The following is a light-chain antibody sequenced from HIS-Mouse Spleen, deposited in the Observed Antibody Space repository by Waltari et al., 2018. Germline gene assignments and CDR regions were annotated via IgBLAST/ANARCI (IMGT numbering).Light chain of an antibody. CDR3: YSTDSSGNHRV. V-gene: IGLV3-10*01. J-gene: IGLJ2*01. CDR1: AVPKKY. CDR2: EDS. Sequence: SYELTQPPSVSVSPGQTARITSSGDAVPKKYAYWYQQKSGQASVLVIYEDSNQPSGIPERFSGSSSGTMATLTISGAQVEDEADYYCYSTDSSGNHRVFGGGTKLTVL.